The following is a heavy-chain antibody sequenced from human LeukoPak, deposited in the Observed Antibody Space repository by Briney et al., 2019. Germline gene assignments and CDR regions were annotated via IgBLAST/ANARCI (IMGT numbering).Heavy chain of an antibody. V-gene: IGHV3-30-3*01. CDR3: ASGSYGEQGY. CDR2: ISYDGGNK. D-gene: IGHD4-17*01. J-gene: IGHJ4*02. CDR1: GFTFSSYA. Sequence: QAGGSLRLSCAASGFTFSSYAMHWVRQAPGKGLEWVAVISYDGGNKYYADSVKGRFTISRDNSKNTLYLQMNSLRAEDTAVYYCASGSYGEQGYWGQGTLVTVSS.